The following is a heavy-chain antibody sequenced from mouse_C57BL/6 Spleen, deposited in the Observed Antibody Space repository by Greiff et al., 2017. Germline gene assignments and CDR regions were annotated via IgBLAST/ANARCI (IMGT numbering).Heavy chain of an antibody. CDR1: GYTFTSYW. D-gene: IGHD1-1*01. V-gene: IGHV1-69*01. CDR2: IVPSDSYT. CDR3: ARRVNGYGYEMDY. Sequence: VQLQQPGAELVMPGASVKLSCKASGYTFTSYWMHWVKQRPGQGLEWIGEIVPSDSYTNYNQKFKGKSTLTVDKSSSTAYMQLSSLTSEDSAVYYCARRVNGYGYEMDYWGQGTSVTVSS. J-gene: IGHJ4*01.